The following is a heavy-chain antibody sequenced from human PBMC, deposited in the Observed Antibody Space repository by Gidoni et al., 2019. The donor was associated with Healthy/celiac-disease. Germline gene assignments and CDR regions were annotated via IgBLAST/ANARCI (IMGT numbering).Heavy chain of an antibody. J-gene: IGHJ6*02. V-gene: IGHV3-48*03. CDR1: GFTFSSYE. CDR3: AREPERRPDYYYYYYGMDV. D-gene: IGHD1-1*01. Sequence: EVQLVESGGGLVQPGGSLRLSCAASGFTFSSYEMHWVRQAPGKGLEWVSYISSSGSTIYYADSVKGRFTISRDNAKNSLYLQMNSLRAEDTAVYYCAREPERRPDYYYYYYGMDVWGQGTTVTVSS. CDR2: ISSSGSTI.